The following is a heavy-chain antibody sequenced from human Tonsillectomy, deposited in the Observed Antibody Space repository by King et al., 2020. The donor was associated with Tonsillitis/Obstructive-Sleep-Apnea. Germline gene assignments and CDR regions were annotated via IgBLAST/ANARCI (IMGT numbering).Heavy chain of an antibody. Sequence: QLQESGPGLVKPSETLSLTCTVSGGSVNSDNYYWSWIRQPPGKGLEWIGYIYYSGSTNYNPSLMSRVTISVDTSKNQFSLKLSSVTAADAAVYYCARAPFSSEGFVYYYYYYMDVWGKGTTVTVSS. CDR1: GGSVNSDNYY. V-gene: IGHV4-61*01. J-gene: IGHJ6*03. CDR3: ARAPFSSEGFVYYYYYYMDV. D-gene: IGHD3-10*01. CDR2: IYYSGST.